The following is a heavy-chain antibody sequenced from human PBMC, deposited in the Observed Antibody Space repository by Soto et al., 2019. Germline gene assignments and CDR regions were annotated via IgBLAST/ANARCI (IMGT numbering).Heavy chain of an antibody. V-gene: IGHV1-18*01. Sequence: QIQLVRSGAEVKKPGASVKVSCRASGYTFSSYGITWVRQAPGQGLEWMGWITADNGDTKFAQKLQDRVSMTTDTSTNTAYMELRDLRSDDTALYYCARRTLGSAIGIGDYWGQGTLVTVSS. D-gene: IGHD7-27*01. J-gene: IGHJ4*02. CDR1: GYTFSSYG. CDR2: ITADNGDT. CDR3: ARRTLGSAIGIGDY.